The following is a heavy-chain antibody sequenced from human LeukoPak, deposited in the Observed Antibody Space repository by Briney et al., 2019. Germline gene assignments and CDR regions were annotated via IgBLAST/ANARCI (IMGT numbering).Heavy chain of an antibody. CDR3: ASGYGSGSYYHDAFDI. Sequence: ASVKVSCKASGYTFTSYAMHWVRQAPGQRLEWMGWINAGNGNTKYSQEFQGRVTITRDTSASTAYMELSRLRSDDTAVYYCASGYGSGSYYHDAFDIWGQGTMVTVSS. D-gene: IGHD3-10*01. CDR1: GYTFTSYA. CDR2: INAGNGNT. V-gene: IGHV1-3*01. J-gene: IGHJ3*02.